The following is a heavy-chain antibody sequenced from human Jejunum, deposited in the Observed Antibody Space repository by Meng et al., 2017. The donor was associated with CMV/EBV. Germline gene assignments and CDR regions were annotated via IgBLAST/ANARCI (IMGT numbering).Heavy chain of an antibody. CDR1: GFIFSTYW. CDR2: IKEDGSEK. J-gene: IGHJ4*02. V-gene: IGHV3-7*01. Sequence: SCAASGFIFSTYWMSWVRQAPGKGLEWVATIKEDGSEKYYVDSVEGRFTISRDNAKNSLYLQMNSQRAEDTAVYHCARGGGWDLDYWGQGTLVTVSS. D-gene: IGHD6-19*01. CDR3: ARGGGWDLDY.